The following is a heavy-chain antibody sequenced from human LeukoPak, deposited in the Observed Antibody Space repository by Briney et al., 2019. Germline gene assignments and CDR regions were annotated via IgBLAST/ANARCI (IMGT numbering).Heavy chain of an antibody. J-gene: IGHJ3*02. CDR2: IYHSGST. CDR1: GGSISSNNW. CDR3: AVVVSPADAFDI. V-gene: IGHV4-4*02. D-gene: IGHD2-21*01. Sequence: SGTLSLTCAVSGGSISSNNWWSWVRQPPGKGLEWIGEIYHSGSTNYNPSLKSRVTISVDTSKNQFSLKLSSVTAADTAVYYCAVVVSPADAFDIWGQGTMVTVSS.